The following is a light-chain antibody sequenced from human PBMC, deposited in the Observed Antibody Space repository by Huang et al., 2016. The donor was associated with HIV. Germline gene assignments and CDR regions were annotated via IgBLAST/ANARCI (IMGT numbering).Light chain of an antibody. CDR3: QKSDTGPFT. J-gene: IGKJ3*01. V-gene: IGKV3-15*01. CDR1: QSVGSN. CDR2: GAS. Sequence: EIVMTQSPATLSVSPGERVTLSCRASQSVGSNLAWYQQKPGQAPRLLIYGASTRATGVPIRFSGSGSGTEFTLTISSLQSEDFAVYDCQKSDTGPFTFGPGAKVDIK.